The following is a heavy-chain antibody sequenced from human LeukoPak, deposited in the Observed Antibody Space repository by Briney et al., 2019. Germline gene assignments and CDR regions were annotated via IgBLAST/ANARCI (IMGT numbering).Heavy chain of an antibody. V-gene: IGHV1-8*01. CDR1: GYTFTSYD. J-gene: IGHJ4*02. CDR2: MNPNTGNT. CDR3: VRAAVPNSALIAVRRFFDY. D-gene: IGHD6-6*01. Sequence: GASVKVSCKASGYTFTSYDINWVRQATGQGLEWMGWMNPNTGNTGSAQKFQGRVTMTRDTSISTAYMELSSLRSEDTAVYYCVRAAVPNSALIAVRRFFDYWGRGTLVTVSS.